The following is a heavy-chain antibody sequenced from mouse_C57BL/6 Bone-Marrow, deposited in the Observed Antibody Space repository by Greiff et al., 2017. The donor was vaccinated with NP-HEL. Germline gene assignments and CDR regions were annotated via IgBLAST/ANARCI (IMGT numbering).Heavy chain of an antibody. CDR2: IDPENGDT. CDR1: GFNIKDDY. V-gene: IGHV14-4*01. CDR3: TTTTMVTTGFAY. J-gene: IGHJ3*01. Sequence: DVQLQESGAELVRPGASVKLSCTASGFNIKDDYMHWVKQRPEQGLEWIGWIDPENGDTEYASKFQGKATITADTSSNTAYLQLSSLTSEDTAVYYCTTTTMVTTGFAYWGQGTLVTVSA. D-gene: IGHD2-2*01.